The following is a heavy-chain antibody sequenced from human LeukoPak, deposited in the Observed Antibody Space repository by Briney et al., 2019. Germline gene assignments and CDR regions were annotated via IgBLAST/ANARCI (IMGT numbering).Heavy chain of an antibody. Sequence: GGSLRLSCAASGFTFSNAWMSWVRQAPGKGLEYVSAISSNGGSTYYANSVKGRFTISRDNSKNTLYLQMGSLRAEDMAVYYCARAQRLYSSSSAFDYWGQGTLVTVSS. J-gene: IGHJ4*02. CDR3: ARAQRLYSSSSAFDY. CDR2: ISSNGGST. D-gene: IGHD6-6*01. CDR1: GFTFSNAW. V-gene: IGHV3-64*01.